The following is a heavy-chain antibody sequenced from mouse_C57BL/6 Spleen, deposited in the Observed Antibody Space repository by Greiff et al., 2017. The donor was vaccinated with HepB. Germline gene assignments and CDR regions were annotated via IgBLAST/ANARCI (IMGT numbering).Heavy chain of an antibody. J-gene: IGHJ1*03. Sequence: DVMLVESGGGLVKPGGSLKLSCAASGFTFSSYTMSWVRQTPEKRLEWVATISGGGGNTYYPDSVKGRFTISRDNAKNTLYLQMSSLRSEDTALYYCARRDSNYWYFDVWGTGTTVTVSS. CDR2: ISGGGGNT. V-gene: IGHV5-9*01. CDR3: ARRDSNYWYFDV. D-gene: IGHD2-5*01. CDR1: GFTFSSYT.